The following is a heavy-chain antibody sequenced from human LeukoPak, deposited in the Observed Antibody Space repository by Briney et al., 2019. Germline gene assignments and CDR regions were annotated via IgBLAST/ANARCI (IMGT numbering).Heavy chain of an antibody. D-gene: IGHD5-12*01. CDR2: INPNTGGT. Sequence: GASVKVSCKASGYSFTGYYMHWVRQAPGQGLEWMGWINPNTGGTNYAQKFQGRVTMTRDTSITTAYMELTWLGSDDTAVYYCATDDIWTPEWLRDDWGQGTLVTVSS. CDR3: ATDDIWTPEWLRDD. CDR1: GYSFTGYY. V-gene: IGHV1-2*02. J-gene: IGHJ4*02.